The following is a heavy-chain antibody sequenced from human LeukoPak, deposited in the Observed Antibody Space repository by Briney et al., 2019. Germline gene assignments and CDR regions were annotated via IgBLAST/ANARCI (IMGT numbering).Heavy chain of an antibody. CDR3: ASQEGGSYWDFDY. CDR1: GFTFSNSA. V-gene: IGHV3-23*01. D-gene: IGHD3-10*01. J-gene: IGHJ4*02. CDR2: ISGSGGST. Sequence: GGSLRLSCAASGFTFSNSAMNWVRQAPGKGLEWVSAISGSGGSTYYADSVKGRFTISRDNSKNTLYLQMNSLRAEDTAVYYCASQEGGSYWDFDYWGQGTLVTVSS.